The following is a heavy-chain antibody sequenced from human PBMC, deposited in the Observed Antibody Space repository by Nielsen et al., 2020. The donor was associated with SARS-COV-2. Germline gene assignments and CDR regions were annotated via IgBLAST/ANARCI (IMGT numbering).Heavy chain of an antibody. CDR3: AKYDSSGYYYEVYYGMDV. V-gene: IGHV3-23*03. CDR2: IYSGGSST. J-gene: IGHJ6*02. D-gene: IGHD3-22*01. Sequence: WIRQPPGKGLEWVSVIYSGGSSTYYADSVKGRFTISRDNSKNTLYLQMNRLRAEDTAVYYCAKYDSSGYYYEVYYGMDVWGQGTTVTVSS.